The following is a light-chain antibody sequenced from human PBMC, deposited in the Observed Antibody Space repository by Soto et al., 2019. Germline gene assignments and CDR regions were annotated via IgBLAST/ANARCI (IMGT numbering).Light chain of an antibody. V-gene: IGLV2-14*01. J-gene: IGLJ2*01. CDR3: QSYDSSLTVV. CDR2: EVS. Sequence: QSALTQPASLSGSPGQSITISCTGTSSDVGGYNYVSWCQQHPGKAPKLMIYEVSNRPSGVSNRFSGSKSGNTASLTISGLQADDEADYYCQSYDSSLTVVFGGGTKLTVL. CDR1: SSDVGGYNY.